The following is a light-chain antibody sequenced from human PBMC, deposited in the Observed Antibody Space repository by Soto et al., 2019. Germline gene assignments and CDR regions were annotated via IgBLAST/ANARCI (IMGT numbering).Light chain of an antibody. V-gene: IGKV3-11*01. Sequence: EIVLTQSPATLSLSPGERATLSCRASQSVSSYLAWYQQKPGQAPRLLIYDASNRATGIPARFSGSGSGTDFTLTISSLEPEDFAVYYCQQRSNWPGAFTIGPGTKVDIK. CDR1: QSVSSY. CDR2: DAS. CDR3: QQRSNWPGAFT. J-gene: IGKJ3*01.